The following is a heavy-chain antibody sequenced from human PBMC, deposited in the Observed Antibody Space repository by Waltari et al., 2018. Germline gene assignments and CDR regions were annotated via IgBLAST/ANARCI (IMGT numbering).Heavy chain of an antibody. CDR3: ARGFSTVTTLPGDY. V-gene: IGHV4-34*01. D-gene: IGHD4-17*01. CDR2: INHSGST. Sequence: QVQLQQWGAGLLKPSETLSLTCAVYGGSFRGYYWRWIRQPPGKGLEWVGEINHSGSTNYNPSLKSRVTISVDTSKNQFSLKLSSVTAADTAVYYCARGFSTVTTLPGDYWGQGTLVTVSS. J-gene: IGHJ4*02. CDR1: GGSFRGYY.